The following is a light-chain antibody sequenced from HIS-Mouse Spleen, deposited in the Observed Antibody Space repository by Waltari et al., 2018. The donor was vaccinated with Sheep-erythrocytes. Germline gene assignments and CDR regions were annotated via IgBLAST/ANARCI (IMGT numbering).Light chain of an antibody. CDR3: QQSYSTPQFT. Sequence: EIVLTQSPDFQSVTPKEKVTITCRASQSIGSSLHWYQQKPDQSPTPLIKYASQSISGVPSRFSGSGSGTDFTLTISSLQPEDFATYYCQQSYSTPQFTFGPGTKVDIK. V-gene: IGKV6-21*02. J-gene: IGKJ3*01. CDR2: YAS. CDR1: QSIGSS.